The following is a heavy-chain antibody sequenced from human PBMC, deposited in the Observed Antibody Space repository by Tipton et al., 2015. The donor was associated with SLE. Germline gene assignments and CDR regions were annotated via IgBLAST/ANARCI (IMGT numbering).Heavy chain of an antibody. CDR1: GGSISSHY. J-gene: IGHJ4*02. Sequence: TLSLTCTVSGGSISSHYWSWIRQPPGKGLEWIGEINHSRSTNYNPSLKSRVTISVDTSKNQFSLKLSSVTAADTAVYYCARRRGSGRSFDYWGQGTLVTVSS. D-gene: IGHD3-10*01. CDR2: INHSRST. V-gene: IGHV4-34*01. CDR3: ARRRGSGRSFDY.